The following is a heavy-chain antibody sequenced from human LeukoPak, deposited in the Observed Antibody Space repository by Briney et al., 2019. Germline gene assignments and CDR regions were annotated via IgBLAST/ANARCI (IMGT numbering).Heavy chain of an antibody. CDR2: IIPIFGTA. V-gene: IGHV1-69*05. D-gene: IGHD3-10*01. CDR3: ARDNRSLLWFGEGLAEYFQH. J-gene: IGHJ1*01. Sequence: ASVKVSCKASGYTFTSYGISWVRQAPGQGLEWMGRIIPIFGTANYAQKFQGRVTITTDESTSTAYMELSSLRSEDTTVYYCARDNRSLLWFGEGLAEYFQHWGQGTLVTVSS. CDR1: GYTFTSYG.